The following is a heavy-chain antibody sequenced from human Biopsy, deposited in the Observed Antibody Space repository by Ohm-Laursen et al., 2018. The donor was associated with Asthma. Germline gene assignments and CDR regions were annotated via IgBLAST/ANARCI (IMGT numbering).Heavy chain of an antibody. CDR1: GFSFSNFA. CDR3: ARDFGAGDSDGDDLTLTHYYGMDV. J-gene: IGHJ6*02. Sequence: SLRLSCAASGFSFSNFAIHWVRQAPGKGLEWVGVISKDASTQDYADSVKGRFTMARDNSKNTLDLQMNNLRVEDTAFYYCARDFGAGDSDGDDLTLTHYYGMDVWGQGTTVTVSS. V-gene: IGHV3-30*01. D-gene: IGHD4-17*01. CDR2: ISKDASTQ.